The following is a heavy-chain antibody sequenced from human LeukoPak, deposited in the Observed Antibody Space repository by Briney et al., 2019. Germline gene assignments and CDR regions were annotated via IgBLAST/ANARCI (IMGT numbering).Heavy chain of an antibody. J-gene: IGHJ4*02. CDR1: GFTFSNYW. CDR2: MNIDGSEK. V-gene: IGHV3-7*01. D-gene: IGHD1-26*01. Sequence: GGSLRLSCAASGFTFSNYWMGWIRQAPGKRLEWVANMNIDGSEKYYADSVKGRFSISRDNARNSVYLQMASLRVEDTAVYYCARDPVEWEPLLDYWGQGTLVTVSS. CDR3: ARDPVEWEPLLDY.